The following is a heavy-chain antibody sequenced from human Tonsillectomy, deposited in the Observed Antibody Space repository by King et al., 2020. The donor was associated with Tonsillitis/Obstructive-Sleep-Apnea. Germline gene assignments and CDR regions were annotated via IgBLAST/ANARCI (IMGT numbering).Heavy chain of an antibody. J-gene: IGHJ6*03. CDR2: IYHSGST. Sequence: VQLQESGPGLVKPSGTLSLTCAVSGGSISSRNWWSWVRQPPGKGLAWIGEIYHSGSTNYNPSLKSRVTISVDKSNNQFSRKLSSVAAADTAVYYCATMTGAHMDVWGKGTTVTVSS. CDR1: GGSISSRNW. CDR3: ATMTGAHMDV. V-gene: IGHV4-4*02. D-gene: IGHD3-9*01.